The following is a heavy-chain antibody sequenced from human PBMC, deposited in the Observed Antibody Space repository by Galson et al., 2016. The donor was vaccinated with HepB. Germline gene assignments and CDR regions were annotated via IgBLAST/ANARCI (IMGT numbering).Heavy chain of an antibody. Sequence: SVKVSCKASGGMFNSYRIDWVRQAPGQGLEWLGGIIPILGSTNYAQKIQDRLTITADESTTTAYMDLSRLTSEDTAVYFCAKSGSVKIGNWHYWGQGTLVTVS. J-gene: IGHJ4*02. CDR3: AKSGSVKIGNWHY. V-gene: IGHV1-69*13. D-gene: IGHD3-10*01. CDR1: GGMFNSYR. CDR2: IIPILGST.